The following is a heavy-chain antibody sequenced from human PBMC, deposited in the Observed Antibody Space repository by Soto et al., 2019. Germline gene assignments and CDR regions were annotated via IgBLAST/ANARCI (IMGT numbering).Heavy chain of an antibody. J-gene: IGHJ5*02. CDR2: ISSDGSKT. Sequence: WGSLRLSCAAAGFTFTFYGRNRVRQAPGKGLEWVAVISSDGSKTYYADSVKGRFTISRDNSKNTLYLQMNSLRPEDTAVFYCARYSSNWPPGFDPWGQGTLVTVSS. V-gene: IGHV3-30*03. D-gene: IGHD2-2*01. CDR1: GFTFTFYG. CDR3: ARYSSNWPPGFDP.